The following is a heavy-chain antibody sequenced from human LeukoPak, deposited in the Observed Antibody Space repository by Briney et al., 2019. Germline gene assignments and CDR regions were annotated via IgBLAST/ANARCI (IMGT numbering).Heavy chain of an antibody. CDR3: AKYSSPGGASNWFDP. Sequence: GGSLRLSCAASGFTFSSYAMSWVRQAPGKGVEWVSAISGSGGSTYYADSVKGRFTISRDNSKNTLYLQMNSLRAEDTAVYYCAKYSSPGGASNWFDPWGQGTLVTVSS. J-gene: IGHJ5*02. D-gene: IGHD6-13*01. V-gene: IGHV3-23*01. CDR1: GFTFSSYA. CDR2: ISGSGGST.